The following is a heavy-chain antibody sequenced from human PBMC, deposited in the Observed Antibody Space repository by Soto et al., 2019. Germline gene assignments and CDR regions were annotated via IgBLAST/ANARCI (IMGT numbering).Heavy chain of an antibody. J-gene: IGHJ5*02. D-gene: IGHD1-26*01. V-gene: IGHV4-34*01. CDR1: GGSFSGHY. CDR3: ARDMGLRARYLFDP. Sequence: SETLSLTCAVYGGSFSGHYWTWIRQPPGTGLEWIGEINHSGSTNYNPSLKSRVTISVDNSRNTLYLQVNSLRAEDTAIYYCARDMGLRARYLFDPWGQGTLVTVSS. CDR2: INHSGST.